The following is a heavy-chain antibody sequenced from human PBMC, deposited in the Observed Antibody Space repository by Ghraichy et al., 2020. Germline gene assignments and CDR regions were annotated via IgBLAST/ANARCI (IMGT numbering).Heavy chain of an antibody. J-gene: IGHJ3*02. Sequence: GALRLSCAASGFTFSSYSMNWVRQAPGKGLEWVSSISSSSSYIYYADSVKGRFTISRDNAKNSLYLQMNSLRAEDTAVYYCARDKVPRRVRSDAFDIWGQGTMVTVSS. CDR1: GFTFSSYS. V-gene: IGHV3-21*01. CDR2: ISSSSSYI. CDR3: ARDKVPRRVRSDAFDI.